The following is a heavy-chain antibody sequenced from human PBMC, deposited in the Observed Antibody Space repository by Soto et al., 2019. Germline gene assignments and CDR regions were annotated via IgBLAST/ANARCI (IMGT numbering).Heavy chain of an antibody. CDR1: GFTFDDYA. CDR3: AKDISYVGTGTDY. V-gene: IGHV3-9*01. CDR2: ISWNSGSI. D-gene: IGHD1-1*01. J-gene: IGHJ4*02. Sequence: EVQLVESGGGLVQPGRSLRLSCAASGFTFDDYAMHWVRPAPGKGLEWVSGISWNSGSIGYADSVKGRFTISRDNAKNSIYLQMNSLRAEDTALYYCAKDISYVGTGTDYWGQGTLVTVSS.